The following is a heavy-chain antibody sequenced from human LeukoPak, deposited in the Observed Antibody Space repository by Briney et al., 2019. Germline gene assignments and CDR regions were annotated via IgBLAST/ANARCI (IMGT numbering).Heavy chain of an antibody. CDR3: AGHRSDSGSFQVLWY. CDR1: GGSMSGYY. CDR2: IYSRGST. J-gene: IGHJ4*02. D-gene: IGHD3-10*01. Sequence: SETLSLTCRVSGGSMSGYYWSWIRQPAGKGLEWIGHIYSRGSTNYNPSIRSRVPMSVEESTTKFSLMLICVTAADTAVYFCAGHRSDSGSFQVLWYWGQGTLVTVSS. V-gene: IGHV4-4*07.